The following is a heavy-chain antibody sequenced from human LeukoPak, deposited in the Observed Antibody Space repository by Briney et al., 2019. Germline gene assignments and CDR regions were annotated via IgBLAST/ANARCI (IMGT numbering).Heavy chain of an antibody. V-gene: IGHV1-3*01. CDR2: INADNGNT. Sequence: ASVKVSCKASGYTFTSYAMHWVRQAPGQRLEWLGWINADNGNTKYSQKFQGRVTITRDASASTAYMELSSLRSEDTAVYYCARDGGPILEWLLQAVNYYYYGMDVWGQGTTVTVSS. CDR1: GYTFTSYA. CDR3: ARDGGPILEWLLQAVNYYYYGMDV. J-gene: IGHJ6*02. D-gene: IGHD3-3*01.